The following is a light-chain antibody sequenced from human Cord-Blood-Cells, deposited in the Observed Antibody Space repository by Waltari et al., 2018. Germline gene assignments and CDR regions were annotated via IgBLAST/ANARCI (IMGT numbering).Light chain of an antibody. CDR3: SSYAGSNNFV. V-gene: IGLV2-8*01. Sequence: QSALTQPPSASGSPGQSVPISCTGTSSDVGGYNYVSWSQQHPGKAPTLMIYEVSKRPSGVPDRFSGSKSGNTASLTVSGLQAEDEADYYCSSYAGSNNFVFGTGTKVTVL. CDR2: EVS. J-gene: IGLJ1*01. CDR1: SSDVGGYNY.